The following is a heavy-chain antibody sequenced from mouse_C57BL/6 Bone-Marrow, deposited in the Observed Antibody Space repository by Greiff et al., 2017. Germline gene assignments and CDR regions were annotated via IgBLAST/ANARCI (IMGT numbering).Heavy chain of an antibody. CDR3: ARGGFDD. V-gene: IGHV1-54*01. CDR1: GYAFTNYL. CDR2: INPGSGGT. Sequence: VQLQQSGAELVRPGTSVKVSCKASGYAFTNYLIEWVKQRPGQGLEWIGVINPGSGGTNYTEKFKGKATLTADKSSSTAYMQLSSLTSEDSAVYFCARGGFDDWGQGTTLTVSS. J-gene: IGHJ2*01.